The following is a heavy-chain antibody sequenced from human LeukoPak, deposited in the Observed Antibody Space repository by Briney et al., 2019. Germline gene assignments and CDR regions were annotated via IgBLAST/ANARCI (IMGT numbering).Heavy chain of an antibody. Sequence: PGGSLRLSCAASGFTFSSYAMHWVRQAPGKGLEWVAVISYDGSNKYYADSVKGRFTISRDNAENSLYLQMNSLRAEDTAVYYCTRDDYWGQGTLVTVSS. D-gene: IGHD2-21*01. V-gene: IGHV3-30-3*01. CDR2: ISYDGSNK. CDR1: GFTFSSYA. CDR3: TRDDY. J-gene: IGHJ1*01.